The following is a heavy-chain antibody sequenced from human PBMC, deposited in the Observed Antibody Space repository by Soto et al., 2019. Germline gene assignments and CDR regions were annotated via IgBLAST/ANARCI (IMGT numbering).Heavy chain of an antibody. CDR1: GFSLSSYGMG. D-gene: IGHD4-17*01. CDR3: AHAGDYDLLTFDH. V-gene: IGHV2-5*02. Sequence: QPLSLTCGVSGFSLSSYGMGVAWIRQPPGKALEWLALIYWDDDKRYSPSLKDRLAISKDTSSNQVVLTITNMDPGDTATYFCAHAGDYDLLTFDHWGPGTLVTVSS. CDR2: IYWDDDK. J-gene: IGHJ4*02.